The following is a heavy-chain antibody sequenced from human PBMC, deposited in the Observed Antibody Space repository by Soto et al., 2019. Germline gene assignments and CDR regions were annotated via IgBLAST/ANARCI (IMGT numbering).Heavy chain of an antibody. J-gene: IGHJ5*02. V-gene: IGHV4-31*03. CDR1: GGSISSGGYY. Sequence: SETLSLTCTVSGGSISSGGYYWSWIRQHPGKGLEWIGYIYYSGSTYYNPSLKSRVTISVDTSKNQFSLKLSSVTAADTAVYYCARASRGFTAWFDPWGQGTLVTVSS. CDR3: ARASRGFTAWFDP. D-gene: IGHD5-18*01. CDR2: IYYSGST.